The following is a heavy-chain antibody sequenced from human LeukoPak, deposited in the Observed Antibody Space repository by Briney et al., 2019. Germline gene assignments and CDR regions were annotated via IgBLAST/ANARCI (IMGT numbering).Heavy chain of an antibody. V-gene: IGHV4-4*02. Sequence: PSETLSLTCAVSGGSISSPNSWNWVRQTPGKGLEWIGEIYHGGSTNYNPSLKSRATISVDKSKNQFSLNLSSVTAADTAVYYCARDDGRMADYSGMDVWGQGTTVTVSS. CDR2: IYHGGST. J-gene: IGHJ6*02. CDR1: GGSISSPNS. CDR3: ARDDGRMADYSGMDV. D-gene: IGHD2-8*01.